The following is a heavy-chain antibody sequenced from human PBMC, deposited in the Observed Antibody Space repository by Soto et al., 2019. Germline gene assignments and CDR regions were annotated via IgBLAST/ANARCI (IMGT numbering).Heavy chain of an antibody. CDR3: VGGYYYDSSGYLDY. Sequence: GGSLRLSCAASGFTFSSYGMHWVRQAPGKGLEWVAVISYDGSNKYYADSVKGRFTISRDNSKNTLYLQMNSLRAEDTAVYYCVGGYYYDSSGYLDYWGQGTLVNVS. V-gene: IGHV3-30*03. CDR2: ISYDGSNK. D-gene: IGHD3-22*01. J-gene: IGHJ4*02. CDR1: GFTFSSYG.